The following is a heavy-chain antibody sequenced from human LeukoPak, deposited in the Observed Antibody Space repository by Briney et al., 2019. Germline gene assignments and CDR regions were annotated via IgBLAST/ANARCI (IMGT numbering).Heavy chain of an antibody. Sequence: GGSLRLSCAASGFTFTSYGMHWVRQAPGKGLEWVAVIWYDGSNKYYTDSVKGRFTISRDNSKNTLYLQMNSLRAEDTAVYYCARASSGGSGWDPDYWGQGTLVTVSS. V-gene: IGHV3-33*08. CDR3: ARASSGGSGWDPDY. D-gene: IGHD6-19*01. J-gene: IGHJ4*02. CDR2: IWYDGSNK. CDR1: GFTFTSYG.